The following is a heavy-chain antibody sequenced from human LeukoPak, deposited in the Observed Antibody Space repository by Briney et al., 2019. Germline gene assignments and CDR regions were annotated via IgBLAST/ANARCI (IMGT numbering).Heavy chain of an antibody. CDR2: ISGSGGST. J-gene: IGHJ3*01. D-gene: IGHD1-26*01. CDR1: GFTFSSYG. CDR3: ARAIGARWELLGAFDF. Sequence: GGSLRLSCAASGFTFSSYGMSWVRQAPGKGLEWVSAISGSGGSTYYADSVKGRFIISRDNAKNSLFLQMNSLRAEDTAVYYCARAIGARWELLGAFDFWGQGTMVTVSS. V-gene: IGHV3-23*01.